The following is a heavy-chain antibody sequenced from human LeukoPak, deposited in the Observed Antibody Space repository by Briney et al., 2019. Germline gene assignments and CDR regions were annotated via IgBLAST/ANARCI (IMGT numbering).Heavy chain of an antibody. V-gene: IGHV3-23*01. CDR3: AKVHLYFDWLPTDY. J-gene: IGHJ4*02. CDR2: ISVSGNT. Sequence: GGSLRLSCAASGFTLSSYAMSWVRQGPRKGLEWVSAISVSGNTYHADSVTVRFTISRDNDKTTLYLHMNSLRAAATDVSYYAKVHLYFDWLPTDYWGQGTLVTVSS. D-gene: IGHD3-9*01. CDR1: GFTLSSYA.